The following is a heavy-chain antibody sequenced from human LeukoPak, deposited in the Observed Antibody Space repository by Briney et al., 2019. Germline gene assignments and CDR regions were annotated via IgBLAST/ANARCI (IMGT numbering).Heavy chain of an antibody. Sequence: GGSLRLSCAASGFTFSHYGMHWVRQAPGKGLEWVAVISYDGSNKYYADSVKGRFTISRDNSKNTLYLQMNSLRAEDTAVYYCAKDLGSGWPVYYFDYWGQGTLVTVSS. CDR3: AKDLGSGWPVYYFDY. D-gene: IGHD6-19*01. J-gene: IGHJ4*02. CDR1: GFTFSHYG. CDR2: ISYDGSNK. V-gene: IGHV3-30*18.